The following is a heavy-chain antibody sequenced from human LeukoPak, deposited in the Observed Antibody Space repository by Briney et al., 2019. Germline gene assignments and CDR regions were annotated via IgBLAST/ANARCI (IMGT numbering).Heavy chain of an antibody. Sequence: GGSLRLSCAASGFTFSSYSMNWVRQAPGKGLEWVSSISSSSSYIYYADSVKGRFTISRDNAKNSLYLQMNSLRAEDTAVYYCARDHHWGPAGYDFWSGYSVGYYYGMDVWGQGTTVTVSS. CDR1: GFTFSSYS. CDR2: ISSSSSYI. CDR3: ARDHHWGPAGYDFWSGYSVGYYYGMDV. J-gene: IGHJ6*02. V-gene: IGHV3-21*01. D-gene: IGHD3-3*01.